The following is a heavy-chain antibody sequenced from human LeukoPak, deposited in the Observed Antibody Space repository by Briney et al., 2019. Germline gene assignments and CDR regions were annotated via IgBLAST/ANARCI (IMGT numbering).Heavy chain of an antibody. Sequence: ASVKVSCKASGYTFTSYYMHWVRQAPGQGLEWMGIINPSGGSTSYAQKLQGRVTMTRDTSTSTVYMGLSSLRSEDTAVYYCARGPVVTASDYWGQGTLVTVSS. J-gene: IGHJ4*02. V-gene: IGHV1-46*01. CDR3: ARGPVVTASDY. CDR1: GYTFTSYY. CDR2: INPSGGST. D-gene: IGHD3-22*01.